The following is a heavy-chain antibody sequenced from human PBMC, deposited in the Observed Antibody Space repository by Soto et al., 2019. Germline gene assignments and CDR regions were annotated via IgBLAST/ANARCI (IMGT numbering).Heavy chain of an antibody. CDR1: GFSLDEYG. V-gene: IGHV3-20*04. CDR3: ARGHRWGYEYGDYGDS. D-gene: IGHD4-17*01. CDR2: MHRNGGST. J-gene: IGHJ5*01. Sequence: EVQLVESGGGVVRPGGSLRLACAVSGFSLDEYGMSWVRQAPGKGLEWVSGMHRNGGSTGYADSVKGRFTISRDDAKNSMYLQMNRLRAEDTAFDYCARGHRWGYEYGDYGDSWGHGTLVTVSS.